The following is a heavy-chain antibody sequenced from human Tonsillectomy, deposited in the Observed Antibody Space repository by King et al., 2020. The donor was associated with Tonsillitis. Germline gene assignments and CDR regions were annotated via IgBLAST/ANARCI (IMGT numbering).Heavy chain of an antibody. D-gene: IGHD3-10*01. V-gene: IGHV4-59*01. CDR2: IYYSGST. Sequence: HVQLQESGPGLVKPSETLSLTCTVSGGSISTFYWSWVRQPPGKGLGWIGHIYYSGSTNYNSSLRSRVTISVDTSKNTYSLELSSVTAAGTAVYYCARDTFYYKFSSWNDAFDIWGQGTKVTVSS. CDR3: ARDTFYYKFSSWNDAFDI. J-gene: IGHJ3*02. CDR1: GGSISTFY.